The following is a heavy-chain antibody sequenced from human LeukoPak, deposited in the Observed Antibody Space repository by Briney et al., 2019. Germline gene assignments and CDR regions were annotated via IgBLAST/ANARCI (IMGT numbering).Heavy chain of an antibody. CDR2: IYYSGST. Sequence: SETLSLTCTVSGGSISSSSYYWGWIRQPPGKGLEWIGSIYYSGSTYYNPSLKSRVTISVDTSKNQFSLKLSSVTAADTAVYYCAKDFRLGYSYGPYYYYMDVWGKGTTVTVSS. CDR1: GGSISSSSYY. V-gene: IGHV4-39*02. D-gene: IGHD5-18*01. CDR3: AKDFRLGYSYGPYYYYMDV. J-gene: IGHJ6*03.